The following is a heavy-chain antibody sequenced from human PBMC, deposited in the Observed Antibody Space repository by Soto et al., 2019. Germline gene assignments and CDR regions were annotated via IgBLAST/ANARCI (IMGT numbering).Heavy chain of an antibody. CDR2: IVTTGYT. Sequence: EVQLLESGGGLVQPGGSLRLSCAASGFTFSSSALSWVRQSPGKGLEWVSAIVTTGYTYYTDSVRGRFTMSRDNSKKTLYLEMNSLRAEETAVYYCARAGGTTVTGLWHFDSWGQGTLVTVSS. D-gene: IGHD4-17*01. V-gene: IGHV3-23*01. J-gene: IGHJ4*02. CDR1: GFTFSSSA. CDR3: ARAGGTTVTGLWHFDS.